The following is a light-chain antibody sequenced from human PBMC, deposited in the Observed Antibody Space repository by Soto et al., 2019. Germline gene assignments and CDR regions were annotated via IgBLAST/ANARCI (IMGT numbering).Light chain of an antibody. Sequence: EIVMTQSPHSLALSLGERATINXKSSQSLLFSPKTKNFLAWYEQKPEKPXKLLFXWASTRQSGVHERLSGSGSGKDFTLNITSVQAEEVAVYYCKQYYSSLAITFGQGTRLEIK. CDR3: KQYYSSLAIT. V-gene: IGKV4-1*01. CDR2: WAS. J-gene: IGKJ5*01. CDR1: QSLLFSPKTKNF.